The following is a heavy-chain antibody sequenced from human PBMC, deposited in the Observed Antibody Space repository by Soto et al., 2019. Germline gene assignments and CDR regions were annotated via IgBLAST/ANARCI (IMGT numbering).Heavy chain of an antibody. V-gene: IGHV4-39*01. CDR3: ARLNYSTYDYYGMDV. Sequence: PSETLSLTCSVSGGSISISSYYWAWIRQPPGKGLEWIGSIYYSGSTYYNPSLKSRVTISVDTSKNQFSLKLSSVTAADTAVYYCARLNYSTYDYYGMDVWGQGTTVTVS. CDR1: GGSISISSYY. D-gene: IGHD4-4*01. J-gene: IGHJ6*02. CDR2: IYYSGST.